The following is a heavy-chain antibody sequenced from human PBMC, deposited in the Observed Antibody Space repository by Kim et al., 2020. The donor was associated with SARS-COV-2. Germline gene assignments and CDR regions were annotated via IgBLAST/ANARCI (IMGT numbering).Heavy chain of an antibody. CDR2: T. D-gene: IGHD3-3*01. CDR3: AKDLSFGVVIV. J-gene: IGHJ4*02. V-gene: IGHV3-23*01. Sequence: TYYADSVKGRFTISRDNSKNTLYLQMNSLRAEDTAVYYCAKDLSFGVVIVWGQGTLVTVSS.